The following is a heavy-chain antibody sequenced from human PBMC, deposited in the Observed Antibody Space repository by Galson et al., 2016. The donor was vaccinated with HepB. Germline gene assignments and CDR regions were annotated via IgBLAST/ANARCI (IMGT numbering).Heavy chain of an antibody. D-gene: IGHD2-15*01. J-gene: IGHJ4*02. V-gene: IGHV5-10-1*01. CDR2: IDPSGSYT. CDR3: ARHCSGGSCYQPDY. CDR1: GYSFTSYW. Sequence: QSGAEVKKPGESLRISCKTSGYSFTSYWISWVRQMPGNGLEWMGRIDPSGSYTKYSPSFRGHVTISVDKSTSTAYLEFTSLKSSDNAMYYCARHCSGGSCYQPDYWGQGTLSPSP.